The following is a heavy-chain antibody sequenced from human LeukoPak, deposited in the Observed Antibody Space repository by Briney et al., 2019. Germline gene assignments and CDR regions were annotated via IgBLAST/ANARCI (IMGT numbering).Heavy chain of an antibody. V-gene: IGHV3-21*01. Sequence: GGSLRLSCAASGFTFSSYSMNWVRQAPGKGLEWVSSISSSSSYIYYADSVKGRFTISRDNAKNSLYLQMNSLRAEDTAVYYCARDMVDRIVVVIRFEDAFDIWGQGTMVTVSS. CDR3: ARDMVDRIVVVIRFEDAFDI. D-gene: IGHD3-22*01. J-gene: IGHJ3*02. CDR1: GFTFSSYS. CDR2: ISSSSSYI.